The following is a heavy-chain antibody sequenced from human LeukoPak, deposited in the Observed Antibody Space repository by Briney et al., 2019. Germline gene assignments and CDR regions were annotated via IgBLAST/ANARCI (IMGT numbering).Heavy chain of an antibody. CDR2: IYYSGST. CDR3: ARHGDGESGSYYHLGY. CDR1: GGSISSYY. D-gene: IGHD1-26*01. J-gene: IGHJ4*02. Sequence: PSETLSLTCTVSGGSISSYYWNWIRQPPGKGLEWIGSIYYSGSTYYNPSLKSRVTISVDTSKNQFSLKLSSVTAADTAVYYCARHGDGESGSYYHLGYWGQGTLVTVSS. V-gene: IGHV4-59*05.